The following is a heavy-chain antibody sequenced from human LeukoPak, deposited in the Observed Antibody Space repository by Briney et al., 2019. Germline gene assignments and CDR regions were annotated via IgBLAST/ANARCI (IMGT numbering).Heavy chain of an antibody. CDR1: GFTFSSYS. CDR3: TGYYDSWSDNGAFDI. D-gene: IGHD3-3*01. CDR2: IRSKANSYAT. V-gene: IGHV3-73*01. J-gene: IGHJ3*02. Sequence: GGSLRLSCAASGFTFSSYSMNWVRQASGKGLEWIGRIRSKANSYATAYAASVKGRFTISRDDSENTAYLQMNGLRTEDTAVYYCTGYYDSWSDNGAFDIWGQGTMVTVSS.